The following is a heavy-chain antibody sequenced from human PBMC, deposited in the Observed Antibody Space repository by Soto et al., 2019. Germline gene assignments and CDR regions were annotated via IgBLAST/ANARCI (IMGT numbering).Heavy chain of an antibody. CDR2: INPTSGGT. D-gene: IGHD2-15*01. Sequence: GASVKVSCKASGYTFPGYYMHWVRQAPGQGLEWMGWINPTSGGTNYAQKFQGRVTMTRDTSISPAYMELSRLRSDDTAVYYCASRGGCSGGSCQGDYYYYGMDVWGQETTVTVSS. V-gene: IGHV1-2*02. CDR3: ASRGGCSGGSCQGDYYYYGMDV. J-gene: IGHJ6*02. CDR1: GYTFPGYY.